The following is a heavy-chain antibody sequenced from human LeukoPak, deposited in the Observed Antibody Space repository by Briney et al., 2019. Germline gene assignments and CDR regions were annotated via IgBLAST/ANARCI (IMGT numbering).Heavy chain of an antibody. J-gene: IGHJ6*03. CDR3: ARGRYYVDV. Sequence: SETLPLTCTVSGGSISNYYWSCIRQPPGKGLEWIGYIYHSGSTNYNPSLKSRVAISVDTSKNQFSLSLSSVTAADTAVYYCARGRYYVDVWGKGTTVTVSS. V-gene: IGHV4-59*01. CDR2: IYHSGST. CDR1: GGSISNYY.